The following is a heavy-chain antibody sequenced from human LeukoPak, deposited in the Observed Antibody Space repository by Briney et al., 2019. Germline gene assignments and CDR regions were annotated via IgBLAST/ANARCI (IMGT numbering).Heavy chain of an antibody. D-gene: IGHD6-19*01. J-gene: IGHJ4*02. CDR2: INPSGGST. V-gene: IGHV1-46*01. CDR3: ARDAGWYFDY. Sequence: ASVKVSCKASVYTFTGYYMHWVRQAPGQGLEWMGIINPSGGSTSYAQKFQGRVTMTRDTSTSTVYMELSSLRSEDTAVYYCARDAGWYFDYWGQGTLVTVSS. CDR1: VYTFTGYY.